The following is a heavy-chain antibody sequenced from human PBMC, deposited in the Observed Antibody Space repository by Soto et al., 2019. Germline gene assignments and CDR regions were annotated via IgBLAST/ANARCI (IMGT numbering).Heavy chain of an antibody. CDR1: GFTFSDYY. D-gene: IGHD3-22*01. Sequence: GGSLRLSCAASGFTFSDYYMNWIRQAPGKWLEWVSYISNSGSIIFYVDSVKGRFTISRDNAKNLLFLQMNSLRAEDTAVYYCATYSHNYCDPHALDVWGQGXVGTVSS. CDR3: ATYSHNYCDPHALDV. V-gene: IGHV3-11*01. CDR2: ISNSGSII. J-gene: IGHJ3*01.